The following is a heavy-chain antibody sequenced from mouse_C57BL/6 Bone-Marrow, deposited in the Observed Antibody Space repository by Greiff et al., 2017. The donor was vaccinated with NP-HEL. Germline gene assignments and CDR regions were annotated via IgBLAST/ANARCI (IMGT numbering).Heavy chain of an antibody. CDR1: GYTFTSYW. V-gene: IGHV1-50*01. Sequence: QVQLQQPGAELVKPGASVKLSCKASGYTFTSYWMQWVKQRPGQGLEWIGEIDPSDSSNNYNQKFKGKATLTVDTDSSTLYMPLSSLTSEDSAVYYCASSPYDGYYPDYWGQGTSVTVSS. J-gene: IGHJ4*01. D-gene: IGHD2-3*01. CDR3: ASSPYDGYYPDY. CDR2: IDPSDSSN.